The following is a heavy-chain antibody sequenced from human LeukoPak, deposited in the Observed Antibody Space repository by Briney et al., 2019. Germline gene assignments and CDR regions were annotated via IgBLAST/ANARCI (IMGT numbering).Heavy chain of an antibody. CDR2: TNWNGGST. Sequence: GGSLRLSCAASGFTFDNYGMSWVRQAPGKGLEWVSGTNWNGGSTGYADSVKGRFTISRDNAKNSLYLQMNSLRVEDTASYYCARGRGSGSYNSIHYWGQGTLVTISS. CDR1: GFTFDNYG. V-gene: IGHV3-20*04. J-gene: IGHJ4*02. D-gene: IGHD3-10*01. CDR3: ARGRGSGSYNSIHY.